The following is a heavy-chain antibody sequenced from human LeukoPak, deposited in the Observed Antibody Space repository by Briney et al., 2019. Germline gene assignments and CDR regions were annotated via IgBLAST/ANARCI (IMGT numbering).Heavy chain of an antibody. CDR1: GFTFSSYW. D-gene: IGHD2/OR15-2a*01. J-gene: IGHJ3*02. V-gene: IGHV3-66*04. Sequence: GGSLRLSCAASGFTFSSYWMHWVRQAPGKGLEWVSVIYVDDSTYYADSVKGRFIISRDNSKNTVSLLMNSLRPEDTAVYYCARHEIVDDAFDIWGQGTMVTVSS. CDR3: ARHEIVDDAFDI. CDR2: IYVDDST.